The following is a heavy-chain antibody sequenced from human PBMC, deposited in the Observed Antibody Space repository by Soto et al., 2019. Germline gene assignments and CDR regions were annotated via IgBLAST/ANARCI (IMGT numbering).Heavy chain of an antibody. CDR3: VSQRTTVPTQASHDY. V-gene: IGHV4-39*01. CDR2: VYYRGRS. CDR1: GGSVTNSSYY. J-gene: IGHJ4*02. D-gene: IGHD4-17*01. Sequence: ASETLSLTCTVSGGSVTNSSYYWGWIRQSPGKGLEWIGSVYYRGRSYSKSSVKSRVTISVDTSKNRFSLSLNSVTASDTAVYFCVSQRTTVPTQASHDYWGQVALVTFSS.